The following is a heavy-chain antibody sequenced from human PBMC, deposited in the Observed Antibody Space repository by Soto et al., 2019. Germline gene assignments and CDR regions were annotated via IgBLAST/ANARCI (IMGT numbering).Heavy chain of an antibody. CDR3: AKDRGKYCSGGSCSLAYYMDV. D-gene: IGHD2-15*01. V-gene: IGHV3-23*01. Sequence: GSLRLSCAASGFTFSSNAMSWVRQAPGKGLEWVSGISGSGGSTYYADSVKGRFTISRDNPKNTLYLQMNSLRAEDTAVYYCAKDRGKYCSGGSCSLAYYMDVWGKGTTVTVS. CDR1: GFTFSSNA. CDR2: ISGSGGST. J-gene: IGHJ6*03.